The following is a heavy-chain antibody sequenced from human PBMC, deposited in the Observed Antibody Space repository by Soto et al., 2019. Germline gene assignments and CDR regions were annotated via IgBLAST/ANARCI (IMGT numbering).Heavy chain of an antibody. V-gene: IGHV3-73*01. CDR3: TRPGIAAAGKDY. D-gene: IGHD6-13*01. CDR1: GFTFSGSA. J-gene: IGHJ4*02. Sequence: GGSLRLSCAASGFTFSGSAMHWVRQASGKGLEWVGRIRSKANSYATAYAASVKGRFTISRDDSKNTAYLQMNSLKTEDTAVYYCTRPGIAAAGKDYWGQGTLVTVSS. CDR2: IRSKANSYAT.